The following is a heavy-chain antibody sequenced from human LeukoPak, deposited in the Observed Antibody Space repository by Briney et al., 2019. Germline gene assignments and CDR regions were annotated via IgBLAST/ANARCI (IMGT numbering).Heavy chain of an antibody. Sequence: SETLSLTCTVSGGSISSSSNYWGWIRQPPGKGLEWIGSIYYSGSTYYNPSLKNRVTISVDTSKNQFSLKLSSVTAADTAVYYCARAYLDGAAAGLYCPTFDYWGQGTLVTVSS. V-gene: IGHV4-39*07. D-gene: IGHD6-13*01. CDR1: GGSISSSSNY. CDR3: ARAYLDGAAAGLYCPTFDY. J-gene: IGHJ4*02. CDR2: IYYSGST.